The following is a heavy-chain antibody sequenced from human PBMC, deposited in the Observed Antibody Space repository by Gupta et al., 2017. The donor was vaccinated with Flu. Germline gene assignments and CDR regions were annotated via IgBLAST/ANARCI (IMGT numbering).Heavy chain of an antibody. CDR1: GFTFSRYA. Sequence: EVQLLESGGGLVQHGGSLRLSCAASGFTFSRYAMSWVRQAPGKGLEWVSAISGSGGSTYYADSVKGRFTISRDNSKNTLYLQMNSLRAEDTAVYYCAKDPKGLSEIDYWGQGTLVTVSS. CDR3: AKDPKGLSEIDY. D-gene: IGHD5/OR15-5a*01. V-gene: IGHV3-23*01. CDR2: ISGSGGST. J-gene: IGHJ4*02.